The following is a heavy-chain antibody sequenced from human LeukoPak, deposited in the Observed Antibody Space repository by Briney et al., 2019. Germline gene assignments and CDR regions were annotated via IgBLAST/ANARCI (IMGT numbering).Heavy chain of an antibody. CDR2: IYYSGRT. Sequence: SETLSLTCTVSGGSISSSSYYWGWIRQPPGKGLEWIGSIYYSGRTYYNSSLKSRVTISVDTSKNQFSLKVTSVTAADTAVYYCASLTTADAFDIWGQGTMVTVSS. CDR1: GGSISSSSYY. J-gene: IGHJ3*02. V-gene: IGHV4-39*07. CDR3: ASLTTADAFDI. D-gene: IGHD3-22*01.